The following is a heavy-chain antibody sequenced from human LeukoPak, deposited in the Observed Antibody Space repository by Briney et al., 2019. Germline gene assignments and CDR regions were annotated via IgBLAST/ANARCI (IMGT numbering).Heavy chain of an antibody. J-gene: IGHJ4*02. Sequence: SETLSLTCAVYGGSFSGYYWSWIRQPPGKGLEWIGEINHSGSTNYNPSLKSRVTISVDRSKNQFSLKLSSVTAADTAVYYCARGYLADDYWGQGTLVTVSS. CDR1: GGSFSGYY. D-gene: IGHD6-19*01. V-gene: IGHV4-34*01. CDR3: ARGYLADDY. CDR2: INHSGST.